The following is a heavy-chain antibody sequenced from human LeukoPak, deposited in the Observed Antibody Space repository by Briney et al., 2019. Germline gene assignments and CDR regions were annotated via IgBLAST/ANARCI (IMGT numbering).Heavy chain of an antibody. Sequence: LRETLSLACAVSGGSISSSNWWSWVRQPPGKGLEWIGSIYYSGSTYYNPSLKDRVTVSVDKSSNQFTLRLSSVTAADTAFYYCARDRSGHYNAPFDSWGQGILVTVSS. CDR3: ARDRSGHYNAPFDS. D-gene: IGHD3-3*01. CDR2: IYYSGST. J-gene: IGHJ4*02. V-gene: IGHV4-4*02. CDR1: GGSISSSNW.